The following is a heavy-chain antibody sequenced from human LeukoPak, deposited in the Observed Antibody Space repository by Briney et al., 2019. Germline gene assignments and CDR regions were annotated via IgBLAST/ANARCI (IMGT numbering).Heavy chain of an antibody. D-gene: IGHD7-27*01. CDR3: VRDLHWGGFDV. V-gene: IGHV3-23*01. Sequence: GGSLRPSCAASGFTFSTYGMNWVRQAPGKGLEWVSGISPSGDITYYADSVMGRLSISRDNPKSTVSLQMSSLRAEDTALYYCVRDLHWGGFDVWGQGTMVTVSS. J-gene: IGHJ3*01. CDR1: GFTFSTYG. CDR2: ISPSGDIT.